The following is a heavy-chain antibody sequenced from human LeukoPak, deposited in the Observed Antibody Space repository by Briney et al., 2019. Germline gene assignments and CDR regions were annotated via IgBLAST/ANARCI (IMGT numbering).Heavy chain of an antibody. Sequence: GGSLRLSCAASGFTFSSYWMSWVRQAPGKGLEWVANIKQDGSEKYYADSVKGRFTISRDNAKNSLYLQMNSLRAEDTAVYYCARSDKDIVVVPAALFYYYYYMDVWGKGTTVTISS. CDR3: ARSDKDIVVVPAALFYYYYYMDV. CDR2: IKQDGSEK. CDR1: GFTFSSYW. J-gene: IGHJ6*03. D-gene: IGHD2-2*01. V-gene: IGHV3-7*01.